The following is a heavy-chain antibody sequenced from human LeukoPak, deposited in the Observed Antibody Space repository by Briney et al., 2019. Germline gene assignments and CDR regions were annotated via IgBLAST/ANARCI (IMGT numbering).Heavy chain of an antibody. Sequence: GGSLRLSCTASGFTLNNDAMSWVRQAPGKGLEWVSAISGGDTYYAGSVKGRFTISRDNSKNTLYLQMNSLGAEDTAVYYCARDFSSSSTVYYYYYMDVWGKGTTVTVSS. V-gene: IGHV3-23*01. CDR3: ARDFSSSSTVYYYYYMDV. J-gene: IGHJ6*03. CDR1: GFTLNNDA. D-gene: IGHD6-6*01. CDR2: ISGGDT.